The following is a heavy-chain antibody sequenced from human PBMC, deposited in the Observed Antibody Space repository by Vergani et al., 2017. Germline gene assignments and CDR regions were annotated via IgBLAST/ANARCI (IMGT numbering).Heavy chain of an antibody. D-gene: IGHD2-15*01. CDR2: IYYSGST. J-gene: IGHJ5*02. CDR1: GGSLSSYY. CDR3: ARDRGYCSGGSCYGAGYWFDP. Sequence: QVQLQESGPGLVKPSETLSLTCTVSGGSLSSYYWSWIRQPPGKGLEWIGYIYYSGSTNYNPSLKSRVTISVDTSKNQFSLKLSSVTAADTAVYYCARDRGYCSGGSCYGAGYWFDPWGQGTLVTVSS. V-gene: IGHV4-59*01.